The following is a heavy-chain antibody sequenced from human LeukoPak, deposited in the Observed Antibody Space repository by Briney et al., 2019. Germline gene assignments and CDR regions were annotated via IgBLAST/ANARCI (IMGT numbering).Heavy chain of an antibody. D-gene: IGHD4-17*01. Sequence: GGSLRLSCAVSGITFSNYAMSWVRQAPGKGLEWVSSISSSSSYIYYADSVKGRFTISRDNAKNSLYLQMNSLRAEDTAVYYCARGSYDYGDYVPYYYYYMDVWGKGTTVTVSS. CDR1: GITFSNYA. V-gene: IGHV3-21*01. CDR3: ARGSYDYGDYVPYYYYYMDV. CDR2: ISSSSSYI. J-gene: IGHJ6*03.